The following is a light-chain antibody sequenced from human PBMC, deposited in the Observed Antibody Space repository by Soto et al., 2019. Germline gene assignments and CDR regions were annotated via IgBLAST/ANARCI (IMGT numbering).Light chain of an antibody. Sequence: EIVLTQSPGTLSLSPGERATLSCRASQSASSNLAWYQQKPGQAPRLLIYGASSRATGIPDRFSGSGSGTDFTLTISRLEPEDFAVYYCQQYGSSPHTFGGGTKVDIK. CDR1: QSASSN. CDR3: QQYGSSPHT. CDR2: GAS. V-gene: IGKV3-20*01. J-gene: IGKJ4*01.